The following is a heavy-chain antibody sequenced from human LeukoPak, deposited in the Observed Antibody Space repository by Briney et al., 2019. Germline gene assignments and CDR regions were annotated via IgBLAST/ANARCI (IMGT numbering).Heavy chain of an antibody. CDR3: ARSLFLVTMVRGVPGY. V-gene: IGHV7-4-1*02. J-gene: IGHJ4*02. CDR1: GYTFTSYA. D-gene: IGHD3-10*01. Sequence: ASVKVSCKASGYTFTSYAMNWVRQAPGQGLEWMGWINTNTGNPTYAQGFTGRFVLSLDTSVSTAYLQISSLKAEDTAVYYCARSLFLVTMVRGVPGYWGQGTLVTVSS. CDR2: INTNTGNP.